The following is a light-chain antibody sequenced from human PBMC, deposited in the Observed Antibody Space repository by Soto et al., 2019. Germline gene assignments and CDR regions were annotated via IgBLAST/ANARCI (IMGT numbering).Light chain of an antibody. V-gene: IGLV2-14*01. CDR2: EVS. J-gene: IGLJ1*01. Sequence: QSVLTQPASVSGSPGQSITISCTGTSTDVGDSNHVSWYQHHPGKAPKRIIYEVSYRPSGVSNRFSGSKSAYTASLTISGLQAEDEADYYCNSQTTSGIRVFGTGTKVTVL. CDR1: STDVGDSNH. CDR3: NSQTTSGIRV.